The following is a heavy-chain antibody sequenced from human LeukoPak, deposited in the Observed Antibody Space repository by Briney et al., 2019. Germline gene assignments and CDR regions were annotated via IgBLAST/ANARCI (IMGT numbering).Heavy chain of an antibody. J-gene: IGHJ3*02. Sequence: PGGSLRLSCAASGFTVSSNYMSWVRQAPGKGLEWVSVIYSGGSTYYADSVKGRFTISRDNSKNTLYLQMNSLRAEDTAVYYCAREARYYYDSSGLRGAFDIWGQGTMVTVSS. CDR3: AREARYYYDSSGLRGAFDI. V-gene: IGHV3-66*01. CDR1: GFTVSSNY. CDR2: IYSGGST. D-gene: IGHD3-22*01.